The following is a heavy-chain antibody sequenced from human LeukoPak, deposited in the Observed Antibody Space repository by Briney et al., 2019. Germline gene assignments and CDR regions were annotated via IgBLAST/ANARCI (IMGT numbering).Heavy chain of an antibody. D-gene: IGHD2-2*01. J-gene: IGHJ4*02. Sequence: PSETLSLTCTVSGGSISSGDYSWRWIRQPPGKGLEWIGYIYYSGSTYYNPSLKSRVTISVDTSKNQFSLKLSSVTAADTAVYYCARESIVVVPAAMRGGNFDYWGQGTLVTVSS. V-gene: IGHV4-30-4*08. CDR2: IYYSGST. CDR3: ARESIVVVPAAMRGGNFDY. CDR1: GGSISSGDYS.